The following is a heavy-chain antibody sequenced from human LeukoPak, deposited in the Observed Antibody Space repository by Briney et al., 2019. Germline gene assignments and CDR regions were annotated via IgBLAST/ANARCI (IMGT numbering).Heavy chain of an antibody. CDR1: GGTFSSYA. CDR2: IIPIFGTA. D-gene: IGHD5-24*01. V-gene: IGHV1-69*05. J-gene: IGHJ4*02. CDR3: ADGRDGYNSPGYYFDY. Sequence: ASVKVSCKASGGTFSSYAISWVRQAPGQGLEWMGGIIPIFGTANYAQKFQGRVTITTDESTSTAYMELSSLRSEDTAVYYCADGRDGYNSPGYYFDYWGQGTLITVSS.